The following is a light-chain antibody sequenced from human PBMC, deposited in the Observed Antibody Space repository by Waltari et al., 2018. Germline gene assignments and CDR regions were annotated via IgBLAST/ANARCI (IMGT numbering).Light chain of an antibody. CDR1: QTLNKY. CDR2: AAS. CDR3: QQSYSLPWT. V-gene: IGKV1-39*01. Sequence: DIQMTQSPSSLSASVGDKVTITCRASQTLNKYLNWYQQKPGKAPRVLIYAASTLQSGVPSRFSGGGSGTDFTLTISSLQPEDFGTYFCQQSYSLPWTFGQGTKVEIE. J-gene: IGKJ1*01.